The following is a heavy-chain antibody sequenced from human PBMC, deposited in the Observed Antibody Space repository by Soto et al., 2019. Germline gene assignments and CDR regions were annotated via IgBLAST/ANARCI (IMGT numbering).Heavy chain of an antibody. V-gene: IGHV4-59*01. Sequence: SETLSLTCTVSGGSISSYYWSWIRQPPGKGLEWIGYIYYSGSTNYNPSLKSRVTISVDTSKNQFSLKLSSVTAADTAVYYCARDHGVVATVGFGRVWFDPWGQGTLVTVSS. J-gene: IGHJ5*02. D-gene: IGHD5-12*01. CDR3: ARDHGVVATVGFGRVWFDP. CDR2: IYYSGST. CDR1: GGSISSYY.